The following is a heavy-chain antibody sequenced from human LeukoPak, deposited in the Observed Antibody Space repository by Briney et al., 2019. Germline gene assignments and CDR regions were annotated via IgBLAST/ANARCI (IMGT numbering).Heavy chain of an antibody. J-gene: IGHJ6*02. D-gene: IGHD6-19*01. CDR1: GFTFSSHC. CDR2: ISYDGSNK. Sequence: GGSLRLSCAASGFTFSSHCMQRVRQAPGKGLEWVAVISYDGSNKYHADPVKGRFTISRDNSKNVLYLQMNSLRAESTAVYYCAEDVCLAVAIFYYYGMDVWGQGTTVTVSS. CDR3: AEDVCLAVAIFYYYGMDV. V-gene: IGHV3-30*18.